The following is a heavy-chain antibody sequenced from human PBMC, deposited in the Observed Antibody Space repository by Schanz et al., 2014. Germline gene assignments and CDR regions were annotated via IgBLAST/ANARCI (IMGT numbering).Heavy chain of an antibody. Sequence: QVQLVQSAPEVKKPGASVKVSCKASGYTFTSYGITWVRQAPGQGPEWVGWIHTGSGNTKYSQKFEGRVTITRDTSASIGYMELSRLRSEDTAVFFCASGEARVTSSGVVIVPMNVWGKGTTVIVSS. J-gene: IGHJ6*03. CDR3: ASGEARVTSSGVVIVPMNV. CDR2: IHTGSGNT. V-gene: IGHV1-3*04. CDR1: GYTFTSYG. D-gene: IGHD3-3*01.